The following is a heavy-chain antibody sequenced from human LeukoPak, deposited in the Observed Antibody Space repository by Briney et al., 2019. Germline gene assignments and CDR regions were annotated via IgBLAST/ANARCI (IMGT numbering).Heavy chain of an antibody. CDR1: GFTFDDYT. Sequence: GGSLILSCAAHGFTFDDYTVHWGRQATGKGLERDSLIRGDGGSTYYADSVKCRFTISRDNSKNSLYLQMNSLRTEDTALYYCAKDTRRDGYSFDYWGQGTLVTVSS. D-gene: IGHD5-24*01. J-gene: IGHJ4*02. CDR3: AKDTRRDGYSFDY. V-gene: IGHV3-43*01. CDR2: IRGDGGST.